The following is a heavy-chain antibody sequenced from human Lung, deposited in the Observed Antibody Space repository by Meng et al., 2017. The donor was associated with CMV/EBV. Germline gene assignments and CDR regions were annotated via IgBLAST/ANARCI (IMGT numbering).Heavy chain of an antibody. CDR1: GFSFSSYG. V-gene: IGHV3-30*02. D-gene: IGHD3-3*01. Sequence: GESLKISCAASGFSFSSYGMQWVRQAPGKGLEWVTFIRYDGNKKYYVDSVKGRFTISRDNSKNMLYLQMNSLRAEDTAVYYCAKDDSAYFDFRSGYSTPPDYWGQGXPVTVSS. CDR3: AKDDSAYFDFRSGYSTPPDY. CDR2: IRYDGNKK. J-gene: IGHJ4*02.